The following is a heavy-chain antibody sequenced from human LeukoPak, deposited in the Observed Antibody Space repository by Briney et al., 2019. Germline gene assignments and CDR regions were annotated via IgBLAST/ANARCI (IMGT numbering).Heavy chain of an antibody. CDR1: GFTFGDYA. V-gene: IGHV3-49*04. J-gene: IGHJ3*02. D-gene: IGHD2-15*01. CDR3: TRDCSGGSCWGDAFDI. CDR2: IRSKAYGGTT. Sequence: PGRSLRLSCIASGFTFGDYAMSWVRQAPGKGLEWVGFIRSKAYGGTTEYAASVKSIFSISRDDSKSIAYLQMNSLRTEDTAVFYCTRDCSGGSCWGDAFDIWGQGTMVTVSS.